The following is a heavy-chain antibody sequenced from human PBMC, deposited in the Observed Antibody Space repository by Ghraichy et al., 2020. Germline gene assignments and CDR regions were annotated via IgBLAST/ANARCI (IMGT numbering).Heavy chain of an antibody. D-gene: IGHD5-18*01. CDR2: INSDGSTT. Sequence: GGSLRLSCAASGFRFSNAWMHWVRQAPGKGLMWVSHINSDGSTTTYADSVKGRFTISRDNAKNTVYLQMNSLRAEDTAVYYCARDIGYSLHYWGQGTLVTVPS. V-gene: IGHV3-74*01. J-gene: IGHJ4*02. CDR3: ARDIGYSLHY. CDR1: GFRFSNAW.